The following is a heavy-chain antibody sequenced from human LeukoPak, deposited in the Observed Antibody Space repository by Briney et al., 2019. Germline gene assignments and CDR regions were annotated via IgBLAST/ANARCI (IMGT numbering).Heavy chain of an antibody. Sequence: PGGSLRLSCAASGFSFSSHGMSWVRQAPGKGLEWISGIIGGAGSSYYADSVKGRFTISRDNAKNSLYLQMNSLRAEDTAVYYCARDADTAMVYYMDVWGKGTTVTISS. J-gene: IGHJ6*03. CDR3: ARDADTAMVYYMDV. D-gene: IGHD5-18*01. CDR1: GFSFSSHG. CDR2: IIGGAGSS. V-gene: IGHV3-23*01.